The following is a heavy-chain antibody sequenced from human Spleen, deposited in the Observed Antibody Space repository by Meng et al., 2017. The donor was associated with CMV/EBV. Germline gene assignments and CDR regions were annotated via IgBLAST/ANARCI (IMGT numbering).Heavy chain of an antibody. CDR2: VSWNGSRT. V-gene: IGHV3-19*01. CDR3: AKDQDNWNGWYFDF. J-gene: IGHJ4*02. Sequence: GESLKISCAASGFTFSNSDMNWVRQAPGKGLEWVSGVSWNGSRTHYADSVKGRFTISRDASKNTLSLQLNSLRVEDTAIYYCAKDQDNWNGWYFDFWGQGLLVTVSS. D-gene: IGHD1-1*01. CDR1: GFTFSNSD.